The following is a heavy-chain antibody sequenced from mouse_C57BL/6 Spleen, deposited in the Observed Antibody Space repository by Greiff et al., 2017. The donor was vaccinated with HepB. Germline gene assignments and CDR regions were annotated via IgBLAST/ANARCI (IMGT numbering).Heavy chain of an antibody. CDR2: IHPNTGST. CDR3: ARYLYAMDY. D-gene: IGHD5-1*01. V-gene: IGHV1-64*01. CDR1: GYTFTSYC. J-gene: IGHJ4*01. Sequence: QVQLQQPVAELVKPGASVKLSCTASGYTFTSYCMHWVKQRPGQGLEWIGIIHPNTGSTNYNEKFKSKATVTVDKSSSTAYMQLSSLTSEDSAVYNWARYLYAMDYWGQGTTVTVSS.